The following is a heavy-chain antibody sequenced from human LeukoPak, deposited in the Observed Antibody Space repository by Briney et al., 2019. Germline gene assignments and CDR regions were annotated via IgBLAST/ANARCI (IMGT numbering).Heavy chain of an antibody. V-gene: IGHV1-18*01. D-gene: IGHD4-17*01. CDR1: GYTFTSYG. J-gene: IGHJ4*02. CDR2: ISAYNGNT. CDR3: ASMHDYGDYVNDY. Sequence: ASVKVSCKASGYTFTSYGISWVRQAPGQGLEWMGWISAYNGNTNYAQKLQGRVTMTTDTSTSTAYMELSSLRSEDTAVYYCASMHDYGDYVNDYWGQGTLVTVSS.